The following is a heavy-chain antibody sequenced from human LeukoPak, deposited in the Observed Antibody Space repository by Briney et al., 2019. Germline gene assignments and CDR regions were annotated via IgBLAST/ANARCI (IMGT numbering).Heavy chain of an antibody. CDR2: INAGNGNT. CDR1: GYTFTSYG. J-gene: IGHJ5*02. D-gene: IGHD3-10*01. CDR3: ARGGLIWFGELTPLGGFDP. Sequence: ASVKVSCKASGYTFTSYGISWVRQAPGQRLEWMGWINAGNGNTKYSQEFQGRVTITRDTSASTAYMELSSLRSEDMAVYYCARGGLIWFGELTPLGGFDPWGQGTLVTVSS. V-gene: IGHV1-3*03.